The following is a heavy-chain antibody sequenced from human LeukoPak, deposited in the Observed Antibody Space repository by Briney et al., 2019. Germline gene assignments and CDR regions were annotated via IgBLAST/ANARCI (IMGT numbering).Heavy chain of an antibody. CDR3: ARDREGSGSYWDPRYRDAFDI. D-gene: IGHD3-10*01. V-gene: IGHV1-18*01. CDR2: ISAYNGNT. J-gene: IGHJ3*02. Sequence: GASVKVSCKASGGTFSSYAISWVRQAPGQGLEWMGWISAYNGNTNYAQKLQGRVTMTTDTSTSTAYVELRSLRSDDTAVYYCARDREGSGSYWDPRYRDAFDIWGQGTMVTVSS. CDR1: GGTFSSYA.